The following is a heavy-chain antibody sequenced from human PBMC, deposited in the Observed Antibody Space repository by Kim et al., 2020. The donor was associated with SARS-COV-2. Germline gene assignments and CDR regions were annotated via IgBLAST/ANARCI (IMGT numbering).Heavy chain of an antibody. Sequence: ASVKVSCKASGYTFTSYGISWVRQAPGQGLEWMGWISAYNGNTNYAQKLQGRVTMTTDTSTSTAYMELRSLRSDDTAVYYCARGGPPLKYSYANMDDAFDIWGQGTMVTVSS. CDR1: GYTFTSYG. CDR3: ARGGPPLKYSYANMDDAFDI. J-gene: IGHJ3*02. CDR2: ISAYNGNT. D-gene: IGHD5-18*01. V-gene: IGHV1-18*01.